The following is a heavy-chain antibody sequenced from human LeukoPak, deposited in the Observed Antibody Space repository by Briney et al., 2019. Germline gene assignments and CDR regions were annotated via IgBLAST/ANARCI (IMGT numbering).Heavy chain of an antibody. Sequence: PSETLSLTCTVSGGSISSYYWSWIRQPPGKGLEWIGYIYYSGSTNYNPSLKSRVTISVDTSKNQFSLKLSSVTAADTAVYYCAREFYCSGGSCLNSPWFDPWGQGTLVTVSS. CDR2: IYYSGST. V-gene: IGHV4-59*12. J-gene: IGHJ5*02. D-gene: IGHD2-15*01. CDR3: AREFYCSGGSCLNSPWFDP. CDR1: GGSISSYY.